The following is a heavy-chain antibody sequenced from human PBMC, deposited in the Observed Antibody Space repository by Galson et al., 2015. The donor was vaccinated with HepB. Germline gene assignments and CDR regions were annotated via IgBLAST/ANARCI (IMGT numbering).Heavy chain of an antibody. Sequence: SLRLSCAASGFTFSSYSMNWVRQAPGKGLEWVSSISSSSSYIYYADSVKGRFTISRDNAKNSLYLQMNSLRAEDTAVYYCARDSEGSTLWAYYYGMDVWGQGTTVTVSS. CDR1: GFTFSSYS. J-gene: IGHJ6*02. CDR2: ISSSSSYI. V-gene: IGHV3-21*01. D-gene: IGHD3-16*01. CDR3: ARDSEGSTLWAYYYGMDV.